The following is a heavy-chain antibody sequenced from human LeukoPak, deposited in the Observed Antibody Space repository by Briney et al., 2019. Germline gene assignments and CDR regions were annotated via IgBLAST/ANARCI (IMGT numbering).Heavy chain of an antibody. Sequence: PSQTLSFTCTVYGGSISSGSYFWSWIRQPVGKGLEWIGRIYTSGSTNYNPSLKSRVTISVDTSKNQFSLKLSSVTAADTAVYYCARTTEGGYTYDYFYYYYMDVWGKGTTVTISS. J-gene: IGHJ6*03. CDR1: GGSISSGSYF. V-gene: IGHV4-61*02. CDR2: IYTSGST. CDR3: ARTTEGGYTYDYFYYYYMDV. D-gene: IGHD5-18*01.